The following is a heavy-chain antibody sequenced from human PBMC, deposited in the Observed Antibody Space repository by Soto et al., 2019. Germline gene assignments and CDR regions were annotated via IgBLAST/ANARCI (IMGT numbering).Heavy chain of an antibody. J-gene: IGHJ6*02. CDR1: GGSITSHY. CDR2: MYYSGRT. CDR3: ARGVLLAPDV. D-gene: IGHD1-26*01. Sequence: SETLSLTCSVSGGSITSHYWTWVRQPPGKGLKWIGYMYYSGRTNYNPSLKSRVTVSIDPSKNQFSLQMSSITAADTAVYYCARGVLLAPDVWGQGTTVTVSS. V-gene: IGHV4-59*08.